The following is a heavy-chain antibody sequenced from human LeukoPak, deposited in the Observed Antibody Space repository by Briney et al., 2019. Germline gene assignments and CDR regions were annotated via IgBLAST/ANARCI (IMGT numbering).Heavy chain of an antibody. D-gene: IGHD6-13*01. CDR2: INTDGSST. Sequence: GGSLRLSCAASGFTFSSSWMHWLRQAPGKGLVWVSRINTDGSSTSYADSVKGRFTISRDNAKNTLYLQMSGLRAEDTAVYYCARGDSSRGAYWGQGTLVTVSS. CDR1: GFTFSSSW. V-gene: IGHV3-74*01. J-gene: IGHJ4*02. CDR3: ARGDSSRGAY.